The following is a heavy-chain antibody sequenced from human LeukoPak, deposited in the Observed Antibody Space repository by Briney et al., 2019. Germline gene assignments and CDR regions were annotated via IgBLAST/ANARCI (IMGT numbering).Heavy chain of an antibody. D-gene: IGHD3-3*01. J-gene: IGHJ4*02. CDR1: GGSISSYY. V-gene: IGHV4-59*12. CDR2: IYYSGST. CDR3: ARDSNIARFFI. Sequence: SETLSLTCTVSGGSISSYYWSWIRQPPGKGLEWIGYIYYSGSTNYNPSLKSRVTISVDMSKNQFSLKLTSVTAADTAVYFCARDSNIARFFIWGQGALVTVSS.